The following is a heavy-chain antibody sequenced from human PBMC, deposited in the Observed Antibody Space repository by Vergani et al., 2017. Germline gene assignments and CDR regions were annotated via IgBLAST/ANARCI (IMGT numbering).Heavy chain of an antibody. CDR1: GGSISSSSYY. CDR2: IYYSGST. J-gene: IGHJ5*02. D-gene: IGHD6-13*01. CDR3: AGDHRVAAAPYMWFDP. Sequence: QLQLQESGPGLVKPSETLSLTCTVSGGSISSSSYYWGWLRQPPGKGLEWLGSIYYSGSTYYNPSLKSRVTISVDTSKNQFSLKLSSVTAADTAVYYCAGDHRVAAAPYMWFDPWGQGTLVTVSS. V-gene: IGHV4-39*07.